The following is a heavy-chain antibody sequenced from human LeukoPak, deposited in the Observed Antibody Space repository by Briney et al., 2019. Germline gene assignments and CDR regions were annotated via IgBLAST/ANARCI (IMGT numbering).Heavy chain of an antibody. Sequence: GGSLRLSCAVSGFTFSSYAMSWVRQAPGKGLEWVSGIDSSGSYTWYDDSVKGRFTISRDNSKNTLYLQMNSLRAEDTAVYYCARDGIAAADYWGQGTLVTVSS. CDR2: IDSSGSYT. CDR3: ARDGIAAADY. V-gene: IGHV3-23*01. D-gene: IGHD6-13*01. CDR1: GFTFSSYA. J-gene: IGHJ4*02.